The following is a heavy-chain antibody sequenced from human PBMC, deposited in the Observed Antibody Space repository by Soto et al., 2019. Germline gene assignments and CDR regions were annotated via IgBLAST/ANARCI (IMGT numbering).Heavy chain of an antibody. CDR1: GFTVSSNY. V-gene: IGHV3-53*01. Sequence: GGSLRLSCAASGFTVSSNYMSWVRQAPGKGLEWVSVIYSGGSTYYADSVKGRFTISRDNSKNTLYLQMNSLRAEDTAVYYCARDRTDDGMDGWGQGTTVTVSS. J-gene: IGHJ6*02. CDR2: IYSGGST. CDR3: ARDRTDDGMDG.